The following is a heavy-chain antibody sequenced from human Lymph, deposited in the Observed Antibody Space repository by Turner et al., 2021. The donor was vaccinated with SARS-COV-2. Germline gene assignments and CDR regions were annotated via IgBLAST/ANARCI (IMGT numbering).Heavy chain of an antibody. Sequence: QLQLVESGGGVVQPGRSLRPPCTSSGFTFSSYAMHWVRQAPGKGLEWVSLITDDGRNKYYADSVKGRVTISRDNSKNTRYLQMNSLRTEDTAVYYWAREMGSGSDYWGQGTLVTVSS. J-gene: IGHJ4*02. CDR2: ITDDGRNK. D-gene: IGHD3-10*01. CDR3: AREMGSGSDY. CDR1: GFTFSSYA. V-gene: IGHV3-30*04.